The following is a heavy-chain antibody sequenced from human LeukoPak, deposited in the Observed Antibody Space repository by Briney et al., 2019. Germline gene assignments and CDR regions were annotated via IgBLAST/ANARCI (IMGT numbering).Heavy chain of an antibody. J-gene: IGHJ6*03. CDR1: GYSISSGYY. V-gene: IGHV4-38-2*02. CDR3: ARKYQRYYYYYMDV. Sequence: PSETLSLTCTVSGYSISSGYYWGWIRQPPGKGLEWIGSIYHSGSTYYNPSLKSRVTISVDTSKNQFSLKLSSVTAADTAVYYCARKYQRYYYYYMDVWGKGTTVTISS. D-gene: IGHD2-2*01. CDR2: IYHSGST.